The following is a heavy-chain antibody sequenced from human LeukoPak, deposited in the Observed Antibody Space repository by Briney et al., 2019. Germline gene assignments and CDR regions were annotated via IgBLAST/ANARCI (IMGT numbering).Heavy chain of an antibody. CDR1: GYAFTSYA. D-gene: IGHD3-22*01. J-gene: IGHJ5*02. Sequence: ASVKVSCKASGYAFTSYAIHWVRQAPGQRLEWMGWIGVASGKTEYSQKFQGRVTISRDTFASTAYMELRYLRSEDTAVYYCARDQAYFDSGAYYSPWGQGTLVTVPS. V-gene: IGHV1-3*01. CDR3: ARDQAYFDSGAYYSP. CDR2: IGVASGKT.